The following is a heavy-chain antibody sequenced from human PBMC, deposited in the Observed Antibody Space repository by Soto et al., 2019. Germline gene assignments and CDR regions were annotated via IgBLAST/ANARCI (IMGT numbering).Heavy chain of an antibody. V-gene: IGHV1-69*12. J-gene: IGHJ5*02. D-gene: IGHD3-3*01. Sequence: QVQLVQSGAEVKKPGSSVKVSCKASGGTFSSYAISWVRQAPGQGLEWMGGIIPIFGTANYAQKFQGRVTITADESTSTAYMELSSLRSEDTAVYYCARESRVRFLEWLSKSPRTGFDPWGQGTLVTVSS. CDR1: GGTFSSYA. CDR3: ARESRVRFLEWLSKSPRTGFDP. CDR2: IIPIFGTA.